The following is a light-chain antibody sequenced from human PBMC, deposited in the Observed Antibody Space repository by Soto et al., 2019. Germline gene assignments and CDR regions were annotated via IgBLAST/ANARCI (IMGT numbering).Light chain of an antibody. Sequence: EIVLTQSPGTLSLSPGERATLSCRASQSVSSSYLAWYQQKPGQAPRLLIYGASSRATGIPDRFSGSGSGTYFTLTISRLEPEDFAVDYCQQYGSSPPYTFGQGTNLEIK. V-gene: IGKV3-20*01. J-gene: IGKJ2*01. CDR1: QSVSSSY. CDR2: GAS. CDR3: QQYGSSPPYT.